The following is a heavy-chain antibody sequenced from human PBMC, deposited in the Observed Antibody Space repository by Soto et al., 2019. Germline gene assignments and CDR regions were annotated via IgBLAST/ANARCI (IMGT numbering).Heavy chain of an antibody. CDR3: ARVVVPRPIWGYNCSDH. D-gene: IGHD3-16*01. J-gene: IGHJ5*02. V-gene: IGHV4-30-2*01. Sequence: PXECMSLTSAVSGCSISSGGYSWSRLRQPPGKGLEWIGYIEHSGSTFYNPSLKSRVTISIDKSKNQFSLKLSSVTAADTAVYYCARVVVPRPIWGYNCSDHWGQGTLVTVSS. CDR1: GCSISSGGYS. CDR2: IEHSGST.